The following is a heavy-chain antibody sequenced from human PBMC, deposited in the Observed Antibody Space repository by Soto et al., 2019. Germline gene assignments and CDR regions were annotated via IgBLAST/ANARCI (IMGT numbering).Heavy chain of an antibody. D-gene: IGHD2-15*01. CDR3: ARARGARYFDY. CDR2: IYYSGST. Sequence: PSETLSLTCPVSGGSIGSGDYYWSWIRQPPGKGLEWIGYIYYSGSTYYNPSLKSRVTISVDTSKNQFSLKLSSVTAADTAVYYCARARGARYFDYWGQGTLVTVSS. V-gene: IGHV4-30-4*01. CDR1: GGSIGSGDYY. J-gene: IGHJ4*02.